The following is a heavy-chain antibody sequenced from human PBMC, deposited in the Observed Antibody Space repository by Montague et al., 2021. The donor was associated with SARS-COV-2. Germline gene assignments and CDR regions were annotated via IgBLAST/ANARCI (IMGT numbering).Heavy chain of an antibody. CDR2: IHSSGTT. CDR1: GGSISSCSYY. D-gene: IGHD6-25*01. Sequence: SETLSLTCTVAGGSISSCSYYWGWFRQPPGKGLEGIGNIHSSGTTYYKSRVAISVYTSKNQFTLKMTSVTAAATAVYYCARRLGGSGWLDYWGQGTLVTVSS. V-gene: IGHV4-39*01. J-gene: IGHJ4*02. CDR3: ARRLGGSGWLDY.